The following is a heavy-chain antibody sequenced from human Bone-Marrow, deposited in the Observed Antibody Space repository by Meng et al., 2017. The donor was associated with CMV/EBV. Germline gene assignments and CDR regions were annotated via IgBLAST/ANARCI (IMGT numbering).Heavy chain of an antibody. D-gene: IGHD2-2*01. CDR3: AREYQPPSPPTFDP. J-gene: IGHJ5*02. Sequence: SVKVSCKASGGTFSSYTISWVRQAPGQGLEWMGIFNPISGATSYAQKFQGRVTLTGDTSTSTAYMELSSLRSEDTAVYYCAREYQPPSPPTFDPWGQGTLVTVSS. CDR1: GGTFSSYT. V-gene: IGHV1-69*08. CDR2: FNPISGAT.